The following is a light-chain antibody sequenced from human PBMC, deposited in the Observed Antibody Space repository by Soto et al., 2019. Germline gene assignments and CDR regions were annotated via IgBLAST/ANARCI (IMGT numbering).Light chain of an antibody. CDR2: DAS. Sequence: EIVLTQSPGTLSLSPGERATLSCRASQSVSSNYLAWYQHKPGQAPRLLIYDASSRATGIPDRFSGSGSGTDFTLTISRLEPEDFAVYYCQQYGRFPITFGQGTRLEIK. CDR1: QSVSSNY. V-gene: IGKV3-20*01. CDR3: QQYGRFPIT. J-gene: IGKJ5*01.